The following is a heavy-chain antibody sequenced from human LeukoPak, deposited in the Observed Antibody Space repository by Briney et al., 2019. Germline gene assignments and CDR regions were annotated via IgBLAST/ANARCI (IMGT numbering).Heavy chain of an antibody. J-gene: IGHJ3*02. D-gene: IGHD3-9*01. V-gene: IGHV4-59*01. CDR3: ARASLYYDILTGYSTDAFDI. CDR2: IYYSGST. CDR1: GGSISSYY. Sequence: SETLSLTCTVSGGSISSYYWSWIRQPPGKGLEWIRYIYYSGSTNYNPSLKSRVTISVDTSKNQFSLKLSSVTAADTAVYYCARASLYYDILTGYSTDAFDIWGQGTMVTVSS.